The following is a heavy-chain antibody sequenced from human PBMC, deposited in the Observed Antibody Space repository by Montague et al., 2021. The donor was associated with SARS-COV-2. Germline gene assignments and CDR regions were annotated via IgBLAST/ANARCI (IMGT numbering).Heavy chain of an antibody. CDR2: INRSGST. CDR1: GESFSGYY. CDR3: ARPSCSSTSCYGPLWY. D-gene: IGHD2-2*01. J-gene: IGHJ4*02. Sequence: SGTLSLTCTVYGESFSGYYWSWIRQPPGKGLEWIGEINRSGSTNSNPSLKSRLTISVDTSKNQFSLKLSSVTAADTAVYYCARPSCSSTSCYGPLWYWGQGTLVTVSS. V-gene: IGHV4-34*01.